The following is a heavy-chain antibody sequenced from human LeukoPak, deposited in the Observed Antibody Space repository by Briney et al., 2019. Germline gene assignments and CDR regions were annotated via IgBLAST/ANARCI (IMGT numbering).Heavy chain of an antibody. CDR2: ISYDGSNK. D-gene: IGHD2-15*01. Sequence: AGGSLRLSCAASGFTFTNAWMSWVRQAPGKGLEWVAVISYDGSNKYYADSVKGRFTISRDNSKNTLYLQMNSLRAEDTAVYYCARVSSCSPYCSGGSCYCGGGHFDYWGQGTLVTVSS. CDR3: ARVSSCSPYCSGGSCYCGGGHFDY. J-gene: IGHJ4*02. CDR1: GFTFTNAW. V-gene: IGHV3-30-3*01.